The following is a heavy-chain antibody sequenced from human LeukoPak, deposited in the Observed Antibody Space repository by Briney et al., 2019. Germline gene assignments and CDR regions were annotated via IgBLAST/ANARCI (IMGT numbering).Heavy chain of an antibody. Sequence: SETLSLTCTVSGGSISPYYWSWLRQPPGKRLEWIGYISYSGSTKNNPSLKSRVTISVDTSKNQFSLKLTSVTAADTAAYYCAKEGAESFPDAFDIRGQGTMITVSS. V-gene: IGHV4-59*01. D-gene: IGHD3-10*01. CDR3: AKEGAESFPDAFDI. CDR2: ISYSGST. CDR1: GGSISPYY. J-gene: IGHJ3*02.